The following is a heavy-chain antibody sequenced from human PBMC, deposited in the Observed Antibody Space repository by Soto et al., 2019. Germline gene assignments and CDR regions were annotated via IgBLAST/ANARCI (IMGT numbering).Heavy chain of an antibody. Sequence: ASVKVSCKASGYTFSGYYMHWIRQAPGQGLEYMGWINPNSGGTDYAQKFQGRVTMTRDTSISTAYMEISRLSSDDTAVYYCASGAISATAMGDYWGQGTVVTV. CDR1: GYTFSGYY. J-gene: IGHJ4*02. CDR3: ASGAISATAMGDY. D-gene: IGHD2-21*02. V-gene: IGHV1-2*02. CDR2: INPNSGGT.